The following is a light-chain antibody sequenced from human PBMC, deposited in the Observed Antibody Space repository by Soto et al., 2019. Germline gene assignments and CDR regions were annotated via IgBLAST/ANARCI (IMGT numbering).Light chain of an antibody. J-gene: IGKJ1*01. V-gene: IGKV3-20*01. CDR1: ERLSSVY. CDR2: GAS. Sequence: EIVLTQSPGTLPLSPGERATLSCRASERLSSVYLAWYQQRPGQPPRLLIYGASNRATGIPDRFSGSGSGTDFTLIINRLEPEDVAIYYCQQYNKWPLTFGQGTKVDIK. CDR3: QQYNKWPLT.